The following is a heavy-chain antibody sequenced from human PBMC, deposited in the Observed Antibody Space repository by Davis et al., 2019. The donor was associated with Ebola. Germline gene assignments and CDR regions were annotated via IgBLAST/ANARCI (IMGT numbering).Heavy chain of an antibody. CDR1: GFTFSSYE. D-gene: IGHD5-12*01. CDR2: ISSSSSYI. Sequence: GGSLRLSCAASGFTFSSYEMNWVRQAPGKGLEWVSSISSSSSYIYYADSVKGRFTISRDNAKNSLYLQMNSLRAEDTALYYCAKGRGYSGYEFDYWGQGTLVTVSS. J-gene: IGHJ4*02. V-gene: IGHV3-21*04. CDR3: AKGRGYSGYEFDY.